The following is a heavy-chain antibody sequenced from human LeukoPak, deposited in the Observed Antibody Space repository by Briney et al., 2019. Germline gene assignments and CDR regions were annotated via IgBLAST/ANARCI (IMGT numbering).Heavy chain of an antibody. D-gene: IGHD5-18*01. CDR1: GFTFGTYW. Sequence: GGSLRLSCAASGFTFGTYWMSWLRQAPGKGLEWVANMKLDGSEKNYVDSVKGRFTISRDNAKSSLYLQMNSLRDEDTAVYYCARAYSYVLYWGQGTLVTVSP. CDR3: ARAYSYVLY. V-gene: IGHV3-7*04. CDR2: MKLDGSEK. J-gene: IGHJ4*02.